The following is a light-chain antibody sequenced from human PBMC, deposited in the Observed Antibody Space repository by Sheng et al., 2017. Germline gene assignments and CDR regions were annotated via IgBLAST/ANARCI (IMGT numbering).Light chain of an antibody. J-gene: IGKJ5*01. Sequence: EIVLTQSPGTLSLSPGDRATLSCRASQSVSSTYLAWYQQKPGQAPRLLISDASNRATGIPARFSGRGSGTDFTLTISSLEPEDFAVYYCQQRSNWPLTFGQGTRLEIK. V-gene: IGKV3-11*01. CDR3: QQRSNWPLT. CDR1: QSVSSTY. CDR2: DAS.